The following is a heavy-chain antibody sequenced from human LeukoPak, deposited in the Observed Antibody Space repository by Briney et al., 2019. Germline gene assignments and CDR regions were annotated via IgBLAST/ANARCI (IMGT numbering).Heavy chain of an antibody. CDR2: ISGSGSST. CDR3: AKGVAVASPYYFDY. Sequence: GGSLRLSCAASGFTFSSYAMSLVRQAPGKGLEWVSPISGSGSSTYYADSVKGRFTISRDNSKNTLYLQMNSLRAEDTAVYYCAKGVAVASPYYFDYWGQGTLVTVSS. CDR1: GFTFSSYA. D-gene: IGHD6-19*01. V-gene: IGHV3-23*01. J-gene: IGHJ4*02.